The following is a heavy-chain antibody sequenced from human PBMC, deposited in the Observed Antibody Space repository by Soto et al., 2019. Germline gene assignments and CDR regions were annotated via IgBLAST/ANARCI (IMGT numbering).Heavy chain of an antibody. Sequence: EVQLVESGGGLVKPGGSLRLSCAASGFTFSSYSMNWVRQAPGKGLEWVSSISSTSSYIYYADSLKGRFTISRDNAKNSLYLQVTSLRAEDTAVYYCARDRGLLTTDYGMDVWAQGTTVTVSS. D-gene: IGHD1-1*01. V-gene: IGHV3-21*01. CDR2: ISSTSSYI. J-gene: IGHJ6*02. CDR1: GFTFSSYS. CDR3: ARDRGLLTTDYGMDV.